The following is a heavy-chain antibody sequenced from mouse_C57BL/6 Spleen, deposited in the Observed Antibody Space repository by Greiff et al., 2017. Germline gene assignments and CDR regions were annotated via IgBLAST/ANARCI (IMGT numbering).Heavy chain of an antibody. V-gene: IGHV5-9-1*02. CDR3: TRGNSDDYDGAWFAY. CDR2: ISSGGDYI. J-gene: IGHJ3*01. CDR1: GFTFSSYA. Sequence: EVKLVESGAGLVKPGGSLKLSCAASGFTFSSYAMSWVRQTPEKRLEWVAYISSGGDYIYYADTVKGRFTISRDNARNTLYLQMSSLKSEDTAMYYCTRGNSDDYDGAWFAYWGQGTLVTVSA. D-gene: IGHD2-4*01.